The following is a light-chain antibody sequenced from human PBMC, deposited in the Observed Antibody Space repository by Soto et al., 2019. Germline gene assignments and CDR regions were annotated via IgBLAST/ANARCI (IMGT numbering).Light chain of an antibody. Sequence: ETVVTQAPVNLSVSLGERATLSCRASQSVSIHLAWYQQKPGQAPRLLIYDTSTRATGIPARFSGSGSGTDFTLTISRLEPEDFAVYYCQQSTNWPGTFGQGIKVDI. J-gene: IGKJ1*01. CDR1: QSVSIH. CDR3: QQSTNWPGT. V-gene: IGKV3-15*01. CDR2: DTS.